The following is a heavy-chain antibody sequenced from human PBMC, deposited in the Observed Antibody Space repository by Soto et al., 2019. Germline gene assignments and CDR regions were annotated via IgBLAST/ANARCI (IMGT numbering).Heavy chain of an antibody. J-gene: IGHJ4*02. V-gene: IGHV3-23*01. CDR1: GFTFSSYA. D-gene: IGHD7-27*01. Sequence: EVQLLESGGGLVQPGGSLRLSCAASGFTFSSYAMSWVRQAPGKGLGWVSAISGRGGSTYYADSEKGRFTISRDKSKNTLYLQMNSLIAEDTAIYYCAKDPRNWGSGDYWGQGTLVTVSS. CDR2: ISGRGGST. CDR3: AKDPRNWGSGDY.